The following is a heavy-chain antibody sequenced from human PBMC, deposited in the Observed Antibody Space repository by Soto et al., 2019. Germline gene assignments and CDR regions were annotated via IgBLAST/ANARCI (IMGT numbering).Heavy chain of an antibody. V-gene: IGHV1-3*01. D-gene: IGHD5-18*01. Sequence: QVQLVQSGAQVKTPGASVKVSCKASGYTFISFSIHWLRQAPGQRPEWMGWNTAGNDNTYFSQKFQGRVTITRDTSANTVYMEVSSLRSEDTAVYYCARGRGYSVGSNGVDVWGQGTTVIVSS. J-gene: IGHJ6*02. CDR3: ARGRGYSVGSNGVDV. CDR2: NTAGNDNT. CDR1: GYTFISFS.